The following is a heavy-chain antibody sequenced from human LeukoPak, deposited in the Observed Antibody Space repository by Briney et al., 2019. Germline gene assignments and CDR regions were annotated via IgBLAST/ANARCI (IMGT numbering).Heavy chain of an antibody. J-gene: IGHJ4*02. CDR3: ARHPFATPFDY. Sequence: KPSETLSLTCTVSGDSVGGVYWSWIRQPPGKGLEWIGYVYYSGDTNYNPSLKSRVTMSLDTSKNQVSLRLSSVTAADTAVYYCARHPFATPFDYWGRGTLLTVSS. CDR1: GDSVGGVY. CDR2: VYYSGDT. D-gene: IGHD2-15*01. V-gene: IGHV4-59*08.